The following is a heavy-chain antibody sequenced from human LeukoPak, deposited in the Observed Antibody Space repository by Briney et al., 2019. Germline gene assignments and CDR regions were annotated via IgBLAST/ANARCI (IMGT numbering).Heavy chain of an antibody. V-gene: IGHV1-2*02. CDR1: GYTITGHY. CDR2: INPNNGGT. CDR3: GRDRHWNQGNFDY. J-gene: IGHJ4*02. Sequence: ASVKVSCKAFGYTITGHYIHWVRXXPGQGXXWXGWINPNNGGTNSAQKFQGRVTMTRDTSIGTAYMELNRLTYDDTAVYYCGRDRHWNQGNFDYWGQGTLVTVSS. D-gene: IGHD1-1*01.